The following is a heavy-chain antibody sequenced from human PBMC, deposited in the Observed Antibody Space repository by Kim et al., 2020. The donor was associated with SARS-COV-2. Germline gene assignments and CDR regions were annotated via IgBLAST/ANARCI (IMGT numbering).Heavy chain of an antibody. J-gene: IGHJ6*02. Sequence: GGSLRLSCAASGFTFSSYAMHWVRQAPGKGLEYVSAISSNGGSTYYANSVKGRFTISRDNSKNTLYLQMGSLRAEDMAVYYCARDSAITICGVVIINYYYGMDVWGQGTTVTVSS. CDR2: ISSNGGST. CDR1: GFTFSSYA. D-gene: IGHD3-3*01. CDR3: ARDSAITICGVVIINYYYGMDV. V-gene: IGHV3-64*01.